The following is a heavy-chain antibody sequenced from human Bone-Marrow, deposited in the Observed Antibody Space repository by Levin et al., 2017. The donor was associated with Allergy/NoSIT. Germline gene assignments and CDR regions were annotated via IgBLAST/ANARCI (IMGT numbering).Heavy chain of an antibody. J-gene: IGHJ4*02. D-gene: IGHD3-10*01. CDR3: GQGGVIFDY. Sequence: ASETLSLTCTVSGGSISSSSYYWGWIRQPPGKGLEWIGSIYYSGSTYYNPSLKSRVTISVDTSKNQFSLKLSSVTAADTAVYYCGQGGVIFDYWGQGTLVTVSS. V-gene: IGHV4-39*01. CDR1: GGSISSSSYY. CDR2: IYYSGST.